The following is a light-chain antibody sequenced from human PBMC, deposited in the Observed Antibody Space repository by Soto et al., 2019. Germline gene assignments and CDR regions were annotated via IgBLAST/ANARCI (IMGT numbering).Light chain of an antibody. J-gene: IGKJ4*01. CDR3: HQYGSSPLT. CDR2: GAS. V-gene: IGKV3-20*01. CDR1: ESVYSNY. Sequence: EIVLTQSPGTLSLSAGEGATLSCRANESVYSNYLAWYQQKPGQAPRLLIFGASNRATGIPDGFTGSGFGTDFTLTISRLEPDDFAMYYCHQYGSSPLTFGGGTNVEIK.